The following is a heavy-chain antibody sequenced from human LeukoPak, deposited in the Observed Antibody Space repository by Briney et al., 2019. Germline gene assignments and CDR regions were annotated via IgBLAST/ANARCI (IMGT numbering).Heavy chain of an antibody. J-gene: IGHJ6*02. Sequence: PSETLSLTCTVSGDSIGGYYWRWVRQPPGKGLEWIGYIYNSGSSSYNPSLKSRVTMSVDAPKNQFSLKLSSVTAADTAVYYCAREVVWSHGADGGRDATGVWGQGTTVIVSS. D-gene: IGHD3/OR15-3a*01. V-gene: IGHV4-59*01. CDR2: IYNSGSS. CDR1: GDSIGGYY. CDR3: AREVVWSHGADGGRDATGV.